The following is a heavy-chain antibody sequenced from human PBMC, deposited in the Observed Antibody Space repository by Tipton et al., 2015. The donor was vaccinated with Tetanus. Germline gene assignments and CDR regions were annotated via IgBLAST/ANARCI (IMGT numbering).Heavy chain of an antibody. V-gene: IGHV3-23*01. D-gene: IGHD2-15*01. CDR2: FSGSGDGI. CDR1: GFTFSTYD. Sequence: SLRLSCATSGFTFSTYDLSWVRQAPGKGLQWVSTFSGSGDGIKYADSVKGRFTISRDNSKNTLYLQMNSLRAEDTAVCYCAREADCSGGSCFSGDFDNWGQGTQVTVSS. J-gene: IGHJ4*02. CDR3: AREADCSGGSCFSGDFDN.